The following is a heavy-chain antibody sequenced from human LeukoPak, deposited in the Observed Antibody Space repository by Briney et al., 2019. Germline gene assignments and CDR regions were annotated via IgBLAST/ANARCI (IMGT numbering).Heavy chain of an antibody. CDR2: ISSSSSYI. Sequence: GGSLRLSCAASGFTFSSYSMNWVRQAPGKGLEWVSSISSSSSYIYYADSVKGRFTISRDNAKNSLYLQMNSLRAEDTAVYYCAKCIDVCYTFDYWGQGTLVTVSS. CDR1: GFTFSSYS. J-gene: IGHJ4*02. CDR3: AKCIDVCYTFDY. V-gene: IGHV3-21*01. D-gene: IGHD2-8*01.